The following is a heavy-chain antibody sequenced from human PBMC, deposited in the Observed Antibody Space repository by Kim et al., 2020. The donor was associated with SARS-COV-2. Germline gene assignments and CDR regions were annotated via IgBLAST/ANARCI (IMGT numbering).Heavy chain of an antibody. CDR2: ISSNGGST. D-gene: IGHD3-22*01. CDR1: GFTFSSYA. Sequence: GGSLRLSCSASGFTFSSYAMHWVRQAPGKGLEYVSAISSNGGSTYYADSVKGRFTISRDNSKNTLYLQMSSLRAEDTAVYYCVKEWDYYDSSGYYSGDYYYGMDVWGQGTTVTVSS. CDR3: VKEWDYYDSSGYYSGDYYYGMDV. V-gene: IGHV3-64D*09. J-gene: IGHJ6*02.